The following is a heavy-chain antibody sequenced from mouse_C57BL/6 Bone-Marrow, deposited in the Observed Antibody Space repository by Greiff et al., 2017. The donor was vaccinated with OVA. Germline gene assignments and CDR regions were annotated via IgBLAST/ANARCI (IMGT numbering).Heavy chain of an antibody. J-gene: IGHJ2*01. CDR2: LNPSSGYT. CDR1: GYTFTSYW. D-gene: IGHD1-1*01. Sequence: QVQLQQSGAELAKPGASVKLSCKASGYTFTSYWMHWVKQRPGQGLEWIGYLNPSSGYTKYNQKFKDKATLTADKSSSTAYMQLSSLTYEDSAVYYCARGSSYEKYYFDYWGQGTTLTVSS. V-gene: IGHV1-7*01. CDR3: ARGSSYEKYYFDY.